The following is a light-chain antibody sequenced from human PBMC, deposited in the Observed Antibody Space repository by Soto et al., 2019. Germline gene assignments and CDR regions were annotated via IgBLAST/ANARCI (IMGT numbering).Light chain of an antibody. CDR3: QQSDDYPLT. CDR1: QSIGTN. V-gene: IGKV1-39*01. Sequence: DIQMTQSPSSLSASEGDRVTISCRASQSIGTNLNWFHQRAGKAPKLLIYGASSLHSGVPARFSGSGSGTDFTLTISSLQPEDFGTYYCQQSDDYPLTFGQGTKLEIK. CDR2: GAS. J-gene: IGKJ2*01.